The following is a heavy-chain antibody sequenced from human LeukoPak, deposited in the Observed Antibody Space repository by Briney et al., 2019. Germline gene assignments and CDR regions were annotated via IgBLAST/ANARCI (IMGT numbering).Heavy chain of an antibody. J-gene: IGHJ4*02. Sequence: SETLSLTCTVSGGSISSYYWSWLRQPPGKGLEWIGYIYYSGSTNYNPSLKSRVTISVDTSKNQFSLKLSSVTAADTAVYYCARLFFSWYFDYWGQGTLVTVSS. V-gene: IGHV4-59*01. CDR2: IYYSGST. D-gene: IGHD6-13*01. CDR3: ARLFFSWYFDY. CDR1: GGSISSYY.